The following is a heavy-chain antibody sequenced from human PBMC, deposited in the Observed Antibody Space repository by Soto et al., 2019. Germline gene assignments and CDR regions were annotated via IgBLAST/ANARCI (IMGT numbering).Heavy chain of an antibody. CDR2: IYYSGST. J-gene: IGHJ3*02. V-gene: IGHV4-39*01. Sequence: SETLSLTCTVSGGSISSSSYYWGWIRQPPGKGLEWIGSIYYSGSTYYNPSLKSRVTISVDTSKNQFSLKLSSVTAADTAVYYCARRFIAVAALDAFDIWGQGTMVTVSS. CDR3: ARRFIAVAALDAFDI. D-gene: IGHD6-19*01. CDR1: GGSISSSSYY.